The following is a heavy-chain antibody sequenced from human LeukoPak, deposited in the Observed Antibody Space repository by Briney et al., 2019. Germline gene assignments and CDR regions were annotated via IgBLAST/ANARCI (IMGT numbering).Heavy chain of an antibody. Sequence: SETLSLTCAVYGGSFTDYYWNWIRQPPGKGLEWIGEINHSGSTNYNPSLKIRVTISVDTSKNQFSLKLSSVTAADTAVYYCARHGDSRGTVDYWGQGTLVTVSS. CDR1: GGSFTDYY. V-gene: IGHV4-34*01. CDR2: INHSGST. J-gene: IGHJ4*02. CDR3: ARHGDSRGTVDY. D-gene: IGHD3-10*01.